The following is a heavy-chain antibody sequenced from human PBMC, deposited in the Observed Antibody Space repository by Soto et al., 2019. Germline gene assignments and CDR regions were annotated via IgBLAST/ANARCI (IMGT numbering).Heavy chain of an antibody. CDR1: GFTFSSYG. V-gene: IGHV3-30*18. Sequence: QVQLVESGGGVVQPGRSLRLSCAASGFTFSSYGMHWVRQAPGKGLEWVAVISYDGSNKYYADSVNGRFTISRDNSKNTLYLQMNSLRAEDTAVYYCAKVSITMIVVDYFDYWGQGTLVTVSS. J-gene: IGHJ4*02. CDR2: ISYDGSNK. D-gene: IGHD3-22*01. CDR3: AKVSITMIVVDYFDY.